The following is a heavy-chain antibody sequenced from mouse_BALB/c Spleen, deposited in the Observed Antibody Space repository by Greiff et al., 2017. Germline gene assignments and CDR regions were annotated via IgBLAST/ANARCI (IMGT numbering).Heavy chain of an antibody. CDR1: GDSITSGY. D-gene: IGHD1-1*01. Sequence: EVQLVESGPSLVKPSQTLSLTCSVTGDSITSGYWNWIRKFPGNKLEYMGYISYSGSTYYNPSLKSRISITRDTSKNQYYLQLNSVTTEDTATYYCARYPYYYGSSYGYFDVWGAGTTVTVSS. V-gene: IGHV3-8*02. CDR2: ISYSGST. CDR3: ARYPYYYGSSYGYFDV. J-gene: IGHJ1*01.